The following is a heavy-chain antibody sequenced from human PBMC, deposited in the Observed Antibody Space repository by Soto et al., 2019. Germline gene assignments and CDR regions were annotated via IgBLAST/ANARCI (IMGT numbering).Heavy chain of an antibody. J-gene: IGHJ4*02. CDR3: ARDKATRIAAAGCFDY. V-gene: IGHV3-33*01. Sequence: GGSLRLSCAASGFTFSSYGMHWVRQAPGKGLEWVAVIWYDGSNKYYADSVKGRFTISRDNSKNTLYLQMNSLRAEDTAVYYCARDKATRIAAAGCFDYWDQGT. CDR2: IWYDGSNK. D-gene: IGHD6-13*01. CDR1: GFTFSSYG.